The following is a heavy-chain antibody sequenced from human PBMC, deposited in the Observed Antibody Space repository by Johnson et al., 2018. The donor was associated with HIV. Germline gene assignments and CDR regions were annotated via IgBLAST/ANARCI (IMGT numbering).Heavy chain of an antibody. Sequence: QVQLVESGGGLVQPGRSLRLSCAASGFTFDDYAMHWVRQAPGKGLEWVAVISYDGSNKYYADSVKGRFTISRDNSKNTLYLQMNSLRAEDTAVYYCARDSGQQLADAFDIWGQGTMVTVSS. J-gene: IGHJ3*02. V-gene: IGHV3-30*04. CDR1: GFTFDDYA. CDR3: ARDSGQQLADAFDI. CDR2: ISYDGSNK. D-gene: IGHD6-6*01.